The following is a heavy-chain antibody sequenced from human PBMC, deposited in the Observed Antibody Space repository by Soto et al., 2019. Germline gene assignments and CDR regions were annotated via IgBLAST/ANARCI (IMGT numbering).Heavy chain of an antibody. V-gene: IGHV3-30-3*01. CDR2: ISYDGSNT. J-gene: IGHJ4*02. CDR1: GFTFSNYA. D-gene: IGHD4-17*01. CDR3: ARRPVTYYLDY. Sequence: QVQLLESGGGVVQPGRSLRLSCAASGFTFSNYAMHWVRQAPGTGLEWVAGISYDGSNTYYADSVKGRLTFSRDNSKSTLYLQMDSLRAEDTAVYYCARRPVTYYLDYWGPGTLVTVSS.